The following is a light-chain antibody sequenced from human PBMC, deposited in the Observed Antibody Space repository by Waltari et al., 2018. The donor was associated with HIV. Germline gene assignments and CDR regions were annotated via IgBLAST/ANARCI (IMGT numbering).Light chain of an antibody. Sequence: NFILTQPHSVSESPGKTVTIPCTRSSGRIATNYLQWSQLRPGTSPTTVIYEDNQRPSGVPDRFSGSIDSSSNSASLTISGLKTEDEADYYCQSYDNTDVVFGGGTKLTVL. V-gene: IGLV6-57*01. CDR1: SGRIATNY. CDR2: EDN. CDR3: QSYDNTDVV. J-gene: IGLJ2*01.